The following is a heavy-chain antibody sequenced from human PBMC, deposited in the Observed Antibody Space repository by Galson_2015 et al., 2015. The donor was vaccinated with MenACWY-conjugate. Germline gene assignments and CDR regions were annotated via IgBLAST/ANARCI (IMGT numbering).Heavy chain of an antibody. V-gene: IGHV3-48*02. Sequence: SLRLSCAASGSMFSSYDMNWVRQAPRKGPEWVAYISNSGRTIHYADSVKGRFTISRDNADHSLYLQMNSLRDEDTAVYYCARETIVVPSDYWGQGTLVTVSS. J-gene: IGHJ4*02. CDR2: ISNSGRTI. CDR3: ARETIVVPSDY. D-gene: IGHD3-10*01. CDR1: GSMFSSYD.